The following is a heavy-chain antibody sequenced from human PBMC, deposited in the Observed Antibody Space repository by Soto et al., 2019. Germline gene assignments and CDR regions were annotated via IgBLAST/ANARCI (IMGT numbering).Heavy chain of an antibody. CDR1: GYTFIGYY. J-gene: IGHJ4*02. CDR3: VTGDHLVR. CDR2: INPKTGDT. D-gene: IGHD6-6*01. Sequence: QLKLVQSGAEARKPGASGQVSCKTSGYTFIGYYLNWVRQAPGRGLEWVGWINPKTGDTNNAQKFQGRVTMTTDTSISTVYMELSGLKSDATAGYSCVTGDHLVRWGQGTRVTVSS. V-gene: IGHV1-2*02.